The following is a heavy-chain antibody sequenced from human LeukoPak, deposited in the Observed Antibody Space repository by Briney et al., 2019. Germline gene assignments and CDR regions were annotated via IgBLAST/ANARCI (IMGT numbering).Heavy chain of an antibody. CDR2: ISASGGST. D-gene: IGHD3-22*01. Sequence: PGGSLRLSCAASGFTFTNYAMSWVRQAPGKGLEWVSAISASGGSTYYADSVKGRFTISRDNSKNTLYLQMNSLRAEDTALYYCAKDWGGNYYDSSGYYPIYCFDYWGQGTLVTVSS. V-gene: IGHV3-23*01. CDR3: AKDWGGNYYDSSGYYPIYCFDY. J-gene: IGHJ4*02. CDR1: GFTFTNYA.